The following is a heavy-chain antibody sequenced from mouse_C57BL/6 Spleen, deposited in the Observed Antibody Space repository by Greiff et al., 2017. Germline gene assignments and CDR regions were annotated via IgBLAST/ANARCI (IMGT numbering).Heavy chain of an antibody. J-gene: IGHJ4*01. CDR3: AREGSNNGSAMDY. CDR2: INPSSGYT. D-gene: IGHD2-5*01. CDR1: GYTFTSYT. Sequence: QVQLKQSGAELARPGASVKMSCKASGYTFTSYTMHWVKQRPGQGLEWIGYINPSSGYTKYNQKFKDKATLTADKSSSTAYIQLSSLTSEDSAVYYCAREGSNNGSAMDYWGQGTSVTVSS. V-gene: IGHV1-4*01.